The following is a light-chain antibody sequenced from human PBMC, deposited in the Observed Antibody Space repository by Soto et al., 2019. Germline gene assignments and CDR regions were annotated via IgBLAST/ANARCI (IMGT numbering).Light chain of an antibody. CDR1: QSIGNW. CDR2: KGS. V-gene: IGKV1-5*03. CDR3: LQYNNYPWT. Sequence: IQMKQSLSTLSASVRDTITITCRSSQSIGNWLAWYQQKPGKAPKLLIYKGSDLQSGVPSRFSGSGSGAEFTLTISSLQPDDVATYYCLQYNNYPWTFGQGTKV. J-gene: IGKJ1*01.